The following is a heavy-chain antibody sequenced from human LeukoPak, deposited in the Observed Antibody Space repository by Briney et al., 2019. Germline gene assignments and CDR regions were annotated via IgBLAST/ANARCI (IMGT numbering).Heavy chain of an antibody. D-gene: IGHD6-19*01. V-gene: IGHV4-39*07. Sequence: SETLSLTCTVSGGSISSSSYYWGWIRQPPGKGLEWIGSIYYSGSTYYNPSLKSRVTISVDTSKNQFSLKLSSVTAADTAVYYCGRSRAGYFDYWGQGTLVTVSS. CDR1: GGSISSSSYY. CDR3: GRSRAGYFDY. CDR2: IYYSGST. J-gene: IGHJ4*02.